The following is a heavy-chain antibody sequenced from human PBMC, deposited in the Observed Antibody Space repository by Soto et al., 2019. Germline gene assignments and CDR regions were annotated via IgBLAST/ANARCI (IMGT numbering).Heavy chain of an antibody. D-gene: IGHD3-16*02. V-gene: IGHV3-30-3*01. CDR2: IRGDGSNK. J-gene: IGHJ6*02. CDR3: AREPSDDYVWGSYRPYYYYGMDV. Sequence: PGGSLRLSCAASGFTFSDHYMNWLRQAPGQGLEWVSYIRGDGSNKYYADSVKGRFTISRDNSKNTLYLQMNSLRAEDTAVYYCAREPSDDYVWGSYRPYYYYGMDVWGQRTTVTVSS. CDR1: GFTFSDHY.